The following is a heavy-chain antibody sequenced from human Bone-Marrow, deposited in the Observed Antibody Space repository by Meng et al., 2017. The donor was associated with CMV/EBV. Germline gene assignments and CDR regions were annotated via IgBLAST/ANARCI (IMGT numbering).Heavy chain of an antibody. Sequence: GESLKISCAASGFTFRSYTMHWVRQAPGKGLEWVVVISYDGSNKYYADSVKGRFTISRDNSENTLYLQMNSLRAEDTALYYCARAHDLTGSRGMDVWGQGTTVTGSS. CDR3: ARAHDLTGSRGMDV. CDR1: GFTFRSYT. D-gene: IGHD3-9*01. J-gene: IGHJ6*01. V-gene: IGHV3-30-3*01. CDR2: ISYDGSNK.